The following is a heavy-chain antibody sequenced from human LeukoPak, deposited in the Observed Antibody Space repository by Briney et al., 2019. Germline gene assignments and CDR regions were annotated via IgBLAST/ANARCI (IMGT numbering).Heavy chain of an antibody. V-gene: IGHV5-51*01. CDR1: GYSFTSYW. Sequence: GESLKISCKGSGYSFTSYWIGWVRQMPGKGLEWMGIIYPGDSDTRYSPSFQGQVTISADKSISTAYLQWSSLKASDTAMYYCARRLYCSSTSCYPDLDYWGQGTLVTVSS. D-gene: IGHD2-2*01. J-gene: IGHJ4*02. CDR2: IYPGDSDT. CDR3: ARRLYCSSTSCYPDLDY.